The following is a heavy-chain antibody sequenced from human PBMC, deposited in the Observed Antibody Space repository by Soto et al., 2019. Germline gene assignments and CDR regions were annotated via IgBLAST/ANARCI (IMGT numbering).Heavy chain of an antibody. V-gene: IGHV3-30*18. J-gene: IGHJ4*02. CDR1: GFTFSSYG. D-gene: IGHD6-19*01. CDR2: ISYDGSNK. Sequence: QVQLVESGGGVVQPGRSLRLSCAASGFTFSSYGMRWVRQAPGKGLEWVAVISYDGSNKYYADSVKGRFTISRDNSKNTLYLQRKSLRAEDTAVYYCAKDPHIAVAGTGVDYWGQGTLVTVSS. CDR3: AKDPHIAVAGTGVDY.